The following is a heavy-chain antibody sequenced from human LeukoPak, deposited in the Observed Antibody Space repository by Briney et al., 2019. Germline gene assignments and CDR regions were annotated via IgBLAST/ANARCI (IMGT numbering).Heavy chain of an antibody. D-gene: IGHD3-22*01. J-gene: IGHJ3*02. CDR3: AKEFDSSGYSAFDI. CDR1: GFTFSSYG. V-gene: IGHV3-33*06. CDR2: IWYDGSNE. Sequence: GGSLRLSCAASGFTFSSYGMQWVRQAPGKGLEWVAVIWYDGSNEYYADSVKGRFTISRDNSKNTLYLQMTSLRAEDTAVYYCAKEFDSSGYSAFDIWGQGTMVTVSS.